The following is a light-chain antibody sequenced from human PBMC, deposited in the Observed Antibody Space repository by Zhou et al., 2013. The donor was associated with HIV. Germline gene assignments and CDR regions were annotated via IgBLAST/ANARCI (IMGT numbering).Light chain of an antibody. CDR3: QQYNKWPRG. CDR1: QSVSSN. Sequence: EIVMTQSPATLSVSPGERATLSCRASQSVSSNLAWYQQRPGQAPRVLIYGASTGATNIPARFSGSGSGTEFTLSISSIQFEDSAVYYCQQYNKWPRGFGQGTKVEIK. V-gene: IGKV3-15*01. CDR2: GAS. J-gene: IGKJ1*01.